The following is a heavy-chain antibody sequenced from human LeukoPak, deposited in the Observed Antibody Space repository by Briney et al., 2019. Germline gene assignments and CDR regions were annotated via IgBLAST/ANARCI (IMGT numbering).Heavy chain of an antibody. CDR3: ARQGIYYGSGSYYNRHYYYYMDV. Sequence: PGESLKISCKGSGYTFPSYWIGWVRQMPGKGLEWMGIIYPYDSDTRYSPPFEGQVTISADESISTAYLQWSSLKASDTAMYYCARQGIYYGSGSYYNRHYYYYMDVWGKGTTVTVFS. J-gene: IGHJ6*03. CDR1: GYTFPSYW. V-gene: IGHV5-51*01. D-gene: IGHD3-10*01. CDR2: IYPYDSDT.